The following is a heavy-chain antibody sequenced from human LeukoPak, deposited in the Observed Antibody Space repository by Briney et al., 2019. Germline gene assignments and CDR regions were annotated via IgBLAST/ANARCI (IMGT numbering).Heavy chain of an antibody. D-gene: IGHD3-3*01. CDR2: INPNTGGT. CDR1: GYTFTGYY. Sequence: ASVKVSCKSSGYTFTGYYLHWVRQAPGQGLERMGWINPNTGGTNYAEKVQGRVTMTRDTSISTAYMELNRLRSDDTAMYFCARGYDFWSAPDAFDIWGQGTMVTVSS. V-gene: IGHV1-2*02. J-gene: IGHJ3*02. CDR3: ARGYDFWSAPDAFDI.